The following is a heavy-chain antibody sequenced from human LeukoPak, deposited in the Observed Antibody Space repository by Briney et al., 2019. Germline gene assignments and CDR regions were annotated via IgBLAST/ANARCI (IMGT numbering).Heavy chain of an antibody. CDR2: MNPNSGNT. D-gene: IGHD3-10*01. Sequence: ASVKVSCKASGGTFSSYAINWVRQATGQGLEWMGWMNPNSGNTGYAQKFQGRVTMTRNTSISTAYMELSSLRSEDTAVYYCARGGGLVGSGSYHVGDYFDYWGQGTLVTVSS. J-gene: IGHJ4*02. CDR1: GGTFSSYA. CDR3: ARGGGLVGSGSYHVGDYFDY. V-gene: IGHV1-8*02.